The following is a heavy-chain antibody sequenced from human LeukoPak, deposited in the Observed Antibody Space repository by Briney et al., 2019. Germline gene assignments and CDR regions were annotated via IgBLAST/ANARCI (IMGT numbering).Heavy chain of an antibody. Sequence: QPGGSLRLSCAASGFTFSSYWMSWVRQAPGKGLEWVANIKQDGSEKYYVDSVKGRFTISRDNAKNSLYLQMNSLRAEDTAVYYCARVSYSGSYYRWFDPWGQGTLVTVSS. CDR1: GFTFSSYW. CDR3: ARVSYSGSYYRWFDP. J-gene: IGHJ5*02. V-gene: IGHV3-7*01. CDR2: IKQDGSEK. D-gene: IGHD1-26*01.